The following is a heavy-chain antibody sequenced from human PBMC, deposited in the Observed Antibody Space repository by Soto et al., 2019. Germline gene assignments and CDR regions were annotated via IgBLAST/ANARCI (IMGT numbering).Heavy chain of an antibody. CDR2: IYYSGST. J-gene: IGHJ4*02. CDR3: ARGTAYYYDSSGERTYYFDY. D-gene: IGHD3-22*01. CDR1: GGSISSYY. V-gene: IGHV4-59*01. Sequence: SETLSLTCTVSGGSISSYYWSWIRQPPGKGLEWIGYIYYSGSTNYNPSLKSRVTISVGTSKSQFSLKLSSVTAADTAVYYCARGTAYYYDSSGERTYYFDYWGQGTLVTVSS.